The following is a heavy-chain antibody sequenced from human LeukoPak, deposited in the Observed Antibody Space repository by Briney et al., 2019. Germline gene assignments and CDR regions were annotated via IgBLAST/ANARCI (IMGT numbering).Heavy chain of an antibody. CDR1: GFTFNRYG. V-gene: IGHV3-33*06. Sequence: GRSLTLSCALSGFTFNRYGMHWVRQAPAKGRDGVAAIWYDGRNKYYADSVKGRVAISRDNSKNTLDLQMNSLRAEDTAVYYCAKVDNYYGSGSHDYWGQETLVTVSS. D-gene: IGHD3-10*01. J-gene: IGHJ4*02. CDR3: AKVDNYYGSGSHDY. CDR2: IWYDGRNK.